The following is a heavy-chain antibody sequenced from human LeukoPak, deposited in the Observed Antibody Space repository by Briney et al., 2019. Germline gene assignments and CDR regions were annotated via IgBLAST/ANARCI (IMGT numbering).Heavy chain of an antibody. CDR1: GFTVSSNY. Sequence: PGGSLRLSCAVSGFTVSSNYMNWVRQAPGKGLEWVSAISNGGDYTYYADSVKGRFTISRDNAKNSLYLQMNSLRAEDTAVYYCARDPSSSWYWDAFDIWGQGTMVTVSS. D-gene: IGHD6-13*01. V-gene: IGHV3-21*01. CDR3: ARDPSSSWYWDAFDI. CDR2: ISNGGDYT. J-gene: IGHJ3*02.